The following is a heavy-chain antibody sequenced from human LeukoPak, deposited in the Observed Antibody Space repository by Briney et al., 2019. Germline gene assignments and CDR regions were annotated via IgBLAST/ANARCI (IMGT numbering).Heavy chain of an antibody. V-gene: IGHV4-39*07. J-gene: IGHJ5*02. CDR2: IYYSGST. CDR3: ARDADIVVVPAAHGGLDP. CDR1: GGSISSSSYY. D-gene: IGHD2-2*01. Sequence: SETLSLTCTVSGGSISSSSYYWGWIRQPPGKGLEWIGSIYYSGSTYYNPSHKSRVTISVDTPKNQFSLKLSSVTAADTAVYYCARDADIVVVPAAHGGLDPWGQGTLVTVSS.